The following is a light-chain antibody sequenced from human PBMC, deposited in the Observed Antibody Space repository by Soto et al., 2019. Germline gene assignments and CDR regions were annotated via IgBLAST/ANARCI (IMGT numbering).Light chain of an antibody. J-gene: IGKJ4*01. CDR3: PQANSLFPLN. CDR1: QGISKW. Sequence: DIQMPQSPSSVSASVGDRVTITCRASQGISKWLAWYQQKPGEAPKLLIYAASNLRSGGPSRFSGSGSGTDFTLNISSLQPEDVAAYYCPQANSLFPLNFGGGTKVEIK. V-gene: IGKV1-12*01. CDR2: AAS.